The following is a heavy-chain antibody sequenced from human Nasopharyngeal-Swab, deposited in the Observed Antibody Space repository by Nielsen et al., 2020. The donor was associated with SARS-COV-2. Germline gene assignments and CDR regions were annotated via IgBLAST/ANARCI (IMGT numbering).Heavy chain of an antibody. D-gene: IGHD6-19*01. Sequence: GSLRLSCTVSGGSISSYYWSWIRQPPGKGLEWIGYIYYSGSTNYNPSLKSRVTISVDTSKNQFSLKLSSVTAADTAVYYCARGGSGFLHYVFDYWGQGTPVTVSS. V-gene: IGHV4-59*01. CDR1: GGSISSYY. CDR3: ARGGSGFLHYVFDY. CDR2: IYYSGST. J-gene: IGHJ4*02.